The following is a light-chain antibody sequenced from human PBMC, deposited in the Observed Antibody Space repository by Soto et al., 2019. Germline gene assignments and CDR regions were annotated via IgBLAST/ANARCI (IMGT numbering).Light chain of an antibody. CDR1: QGISSL. Sequence: EIVLTQSPATLSVSPGERATLFCRASQGISSLLAWYQQKPGQAPRLLIYAASTRAAGIAARFSGSGSGTDFTLTISSLQSEDFAIYYCQQYYDWPITVGQGTRLESK. CDR2: AAS. CDR3: QQYYDWPIT. V-gene: IGKV3-15*01. J-gene: IGKJ5*01.